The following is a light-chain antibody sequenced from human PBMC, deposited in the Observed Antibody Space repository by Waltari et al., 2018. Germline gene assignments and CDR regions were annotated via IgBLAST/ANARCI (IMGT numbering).Light chain of an antibody. Sequence: DIQMTQSPSYLSASVGDTVTITCRASQSISSWLDWYQQKPGKAPKLLIYKASSLQSGFPSRFSGSGSGTEFTLTISSLQPEDFATYYCLQYSSSPFAFGPGTKLDIK. CDR3: LQYSSSPFA. J-gene: IGKJ3*01. CDR2: KAS. CDR1: QSISSW. V-gene: IGKV1-12*01.